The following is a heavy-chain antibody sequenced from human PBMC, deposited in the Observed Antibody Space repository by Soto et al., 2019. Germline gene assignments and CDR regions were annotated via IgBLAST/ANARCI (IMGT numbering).Heavy chain of an antibody. CDR1: GFTFSNCA. Sequence: EVQLLESGGGLVKPGGSLRLSCAASGFTFSNCAMSWVRQAPGKGLEWVSGICGSGDATWFADSVKGRFTISRDNSKFTLYLQMSTLRAEDTGVYYCAKDEGQAVTGPLGYWGQGTLVIVAS. D-gene: IGHD6-19*01. V-gene: IGHV3-23*01. CDR3: AKDEGQAVTGPLGY. J-gene: IGHJ4*02. CDR2: ICGSGDAT.